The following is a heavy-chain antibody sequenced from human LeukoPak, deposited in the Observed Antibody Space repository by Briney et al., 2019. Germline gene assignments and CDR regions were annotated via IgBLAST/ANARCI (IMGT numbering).Heavy chain of an antibody. CDR3: ARPTTTDAFDI. CDR2: IYYSGST. D-gene: IGHD4-17*01. CDR1: GGSISSSSYY. Sequence: SETLSLTCTASGGSISSSSYYWGWIRQPPGKGLEWIGSIYYSGSTYYNPSLKSRVTISVDTSKNQFSLKLSSVTAADTAVYYCARPTTTDAFDIWGQGTMVTVSS. J-gene: IGHJ3*02. V-gene: IGHV4-39*01.